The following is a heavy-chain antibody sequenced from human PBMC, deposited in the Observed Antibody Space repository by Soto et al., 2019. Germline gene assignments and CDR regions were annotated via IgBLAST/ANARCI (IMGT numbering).Heavy chain of an antibody. CDR3: VRGDGDRYDGNGYLGRH. Sequence: EVQLVESGGGLIQLGGSLRLSCAASGFTFSSYWMHWVRQAPGKGLVWVSRIKSDGSGTYYAGSVEGRFTISRDNAQNTVSLQMNILRAEDTAVYYWVRGDGDRYDGNGYLGRHWGQGTLVTVSS. CDR1: GFTFSSYW. J-gene: IGHJ4*02. D-gene: IGHD3-22*01. CDR2: IKSDGSGT. V-gene: IGHV3-74*01.